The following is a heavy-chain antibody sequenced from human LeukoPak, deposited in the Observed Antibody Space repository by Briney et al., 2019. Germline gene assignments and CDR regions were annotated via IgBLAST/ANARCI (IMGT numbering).Heavy chain of an antibody. CDR2: ISSSSSYI. CDR1: GFTFSSYS. CDR3: ARDLATVTTGWFDP. J-gene: IGHJ5*02. V-gene: IGHV3-21*01. Sequence: GGSLRLSCAASGFTFSSYSMNWVRQAPGKGLEWVSSISSSSSYIYYADSVKGRFTISRDNSKNSLYLQMNSLRAEDTAVYYCARDLATVTTGWFDPWGQGTLVTVSS. D-gene: IGHD4-17*01.